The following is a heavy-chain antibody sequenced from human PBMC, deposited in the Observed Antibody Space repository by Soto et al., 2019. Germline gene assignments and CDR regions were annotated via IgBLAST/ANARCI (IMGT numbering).Heavy chain of an antibody. V-gene: IGHV4-4*02. CDR2: IYHSGTT. CDR3: ARHVAVPRTRGFDY. CDR1: GGSISDNW. D-gene: IGHD2-15*01. J-gene: IGHJ4*02. Sequence: PSETPSLTCAVAGGSISDNWWSGVRQDPGKGLEWIGEIYHSGTTYYNPSLKGRVIILVDKSASQISLTLSSVTAADTAVYYCARHVAVPRTRGFDYWGQGALVTVSS.